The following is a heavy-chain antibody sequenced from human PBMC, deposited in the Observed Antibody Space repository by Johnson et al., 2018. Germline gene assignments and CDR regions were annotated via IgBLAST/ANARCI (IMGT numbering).Heavy chain of an antibody. CDR3: ANDKRAYPIDYFDS. CDR1: GFTFDDFA. CDR2: ISWNSNTI. Sequence: VQLVQSGGGLVQPGRSLRLSCAASGFTFDDFALHWVRQVHGKGLEWVSGISWNSNTIDYAASVKGRFTLSSDTAHDARYLQMNSLRPEETAFYYCANDKRAYPIDYFDSWGQGNLVTVSS. V-gene: IGHV3-9*01. D-gene: IGHD1-1*01. J-gene: IGHJ4*02.